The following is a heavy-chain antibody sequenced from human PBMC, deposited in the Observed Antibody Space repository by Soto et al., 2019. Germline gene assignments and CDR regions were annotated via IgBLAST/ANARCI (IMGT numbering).Heavy chain of an antibody. CDR2: IIPIFSTA. V-gene: IGHV1-69*01. CDR3: ASHPTGGQWLVRGWFDP. D-gene: IGHD6-19*01. Sequence: QVQLVQSGAEVKKPGSSVKVSCKASGGTFSSYAISWVRQAPGQGLEWMGGIIPIFSTANYAQKFQGRVTITADESTSTAYRELSSLRSEDTAGYYCASHPTGGQWLVRGWFDPWGQGTLVTVSS. CDR1: GGTFSSYA. J-gene: IGHJ5*02.